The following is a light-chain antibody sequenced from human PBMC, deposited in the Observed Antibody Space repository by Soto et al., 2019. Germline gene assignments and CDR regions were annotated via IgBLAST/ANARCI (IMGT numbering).Light chain of an antibody. V-gene: IGLV7-46*01. J-gene: IGLJ7*01. Sequence: QAVVTQEPSLTVSPGGTITLTCGSSTGAVTSGHYPYWFQQKPGHVPRTLSYATTGKHSWTPARFSGSLLGGKAALTLSGAQPEDEAEYYCLLSYSGAAVFGGGTQLTVL. CDR3: LLSYSGAAV. CDR1: TGAVTSGHY. CDR2: ATT.